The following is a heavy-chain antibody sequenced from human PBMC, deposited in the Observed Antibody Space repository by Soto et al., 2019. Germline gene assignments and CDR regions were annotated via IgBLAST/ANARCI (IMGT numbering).Heavy chain of an antibody. CDR2: ILGSADST. V-gene: IGHV3-23*01. Sequence: GGSLRLSCAASGFTFSSNAMSWVRQAPGKGLEWVSSILGSADSTYYAGSVKGRFSISRDNSKNTLYLQMNSLRDEDTAVYYCARDLDWVLSDYWGQGNPVTVSS. CDR3: ARDLDWVLSDY. J-gene: IGHJ4*02. D-gene: IGHD3-3*01. CDR1: GFTFSSNA.